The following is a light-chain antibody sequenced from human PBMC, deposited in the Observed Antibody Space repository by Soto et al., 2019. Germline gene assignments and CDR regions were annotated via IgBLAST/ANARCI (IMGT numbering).Light chain of an antibody. CDR1: QDISDD. CDR2: GAS. J-gene: IGKJ1*01. CDR3: LQNHNYPRT. V-gene: IGKV1-6*01. Sequence: AIQMTQSPSSLSASVGDRVTITCRASQDISDDVGWYQQTPGKAPKLLISGASRLQSGVPSRFSGSGSGAAFTLTITSLRPEDSATYYFLQNHNYPRTCGQGTKVEI.